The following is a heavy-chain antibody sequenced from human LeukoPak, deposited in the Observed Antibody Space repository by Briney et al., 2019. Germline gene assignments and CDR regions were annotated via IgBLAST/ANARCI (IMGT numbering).Heavy chain of an antibody. CDR1: GFTFSSYS. J-gene: IGHJ4*02. CDR2: ISSSSSYI. CDR3: ARVLVAGTNY. Sequence: GGSLRLSCAASGFTFSSYSMNWVRQAPGKGLEWVSSISSSSSYIYYADSVKGRFTISRDNAKNSLYLQMNSLRAEDTAVYSCARVLVAGTNYWGQGTLVTVSS. V-gene: IGHV3-21*01. D-gene: IGHD6-19*01.